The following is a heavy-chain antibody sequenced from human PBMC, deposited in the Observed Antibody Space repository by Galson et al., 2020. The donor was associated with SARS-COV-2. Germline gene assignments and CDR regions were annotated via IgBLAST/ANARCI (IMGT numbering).Heavy chain of an antibody. J-gene: IGHJ3*02. CDR3: ARILGWLRGAFEI. CDR2: FYSGGST. Sequence: GGSLRLSCAASGFTVSSNYMSWVRQAPGKGLEWVAVFYSGGSTYYADAVTGRFTISRDNSKNTPYLQMNSLRPEDTAVYYCARILGWLRGAFEIWGQGTMVTVSS. CDR1: GFTVSSNY. D-gene: IGHD5-12*01. V-gene: IGHV3-53*01.